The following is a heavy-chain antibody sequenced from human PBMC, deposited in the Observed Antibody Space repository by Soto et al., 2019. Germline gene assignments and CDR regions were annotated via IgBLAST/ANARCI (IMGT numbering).Heavy chain of an antibody. CDR3: TRGADGFDY. D-gene: IGHD3-16*01. CDR1: GFTFSSYD. CDR2: IGTAGDT. J-gene: IGHJ4*02. Sequence: EVHLVESGGDLVQPGGSLRLSCAASGFTFSSYDFHWVRQATGKGLEWVSGIGTAGDTYYAGSVKGRFIMSRENAKNSLNLQMNSLRAGDTAVYYCTRGADGFDYWGQRTLVTVSS. V-gene: IGHV3-13*01.